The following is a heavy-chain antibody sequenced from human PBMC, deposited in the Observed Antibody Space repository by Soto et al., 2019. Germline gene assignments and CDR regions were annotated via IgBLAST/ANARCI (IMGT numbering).Heavy chain of an antibody. V-gene: IGHV3-74*01. CDR2: IKSDGSEI. J-gene: IGHJ5*02. CDR3: ARSDWFNP. CDR1: GFTLGGYW. Sequence: PGGSLRLSCAASGFTLGGYWMHWVRQGPGKGLVWVARIKSDGSEIYYEDSVKGRFTISRDNAKNTLYLQMNSLRAEDTAVYHCARSDWFNPWGQGTLVTVSS.